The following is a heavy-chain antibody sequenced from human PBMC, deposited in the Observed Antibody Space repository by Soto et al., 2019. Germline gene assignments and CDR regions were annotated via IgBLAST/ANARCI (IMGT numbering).Heavy chain of an antibody. J-gene: IGHJ4*02. V-gene: IGHV1-18*01. Sequence: ASVKVSCKTSGYTFTSYGISWVRQAPGQGLEWMGWISAYNGNTNYAQKLQGRVTMTTDTSTSTAYMELRSLRSDDTAVYYCATRPVGYSYGSFDYRGQGTLVTVSS. CDR2: ISAYNGNT. CDR1: GYTFTSYG. D-gene: IGHD5-18*01. CDR3: ATRPVGYSYGSFDY.